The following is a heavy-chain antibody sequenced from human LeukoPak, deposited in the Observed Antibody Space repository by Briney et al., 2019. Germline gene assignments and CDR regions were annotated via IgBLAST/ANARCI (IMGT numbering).Heavy chain of an antibody. CDR2: ISYDGSNK. V-gene: IGHV3-30-3*01. CDR1: GFTFSSYA. CDR3: TTFLHSYARSY. J-gene: IGHJ4*02. Sequence: SGGSLRLSCAASGFTFSSYAMHWVRQAPGKGLEWVAVISYDGSNKYYADSVKGRFTISRDNSKNTLYLQMNSLKTEDTAVYYCTTFLHSYARSYWGQGTLVTVSS. D-gene: IGHD5-18*01.